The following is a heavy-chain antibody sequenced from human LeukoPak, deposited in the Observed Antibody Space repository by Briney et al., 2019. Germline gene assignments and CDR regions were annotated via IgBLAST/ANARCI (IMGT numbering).Heavy chain of an antibody. CDR2: IYYSGST. CDR3: ARESRDGYNSLDY. J-gene: IGHJ4*02. Sequence: YWAWLRQPPGKGLEWIANIYYSGSTYYSPSLKSRVTMSVDTSKNQFSLKLSSVTAADTAVYYCARESRDGYNSLDYWGQGTLVTVSS. V-gene: IGHV4-39*07. CDR1: Y. D-gene: IGHD5-24*01.